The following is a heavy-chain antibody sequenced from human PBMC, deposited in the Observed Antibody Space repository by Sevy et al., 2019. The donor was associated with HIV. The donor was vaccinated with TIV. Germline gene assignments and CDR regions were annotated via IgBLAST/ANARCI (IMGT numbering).Heavy chain of an antibody. CDR2: IYLSGST. J-gene: IGHJ6*02. CDR3: ARDLGRTRYYGMHV. V-gene: IGHV4-4*02. D-gene: IGHD1-26*01. Sequence: SETLSLTCAVSGGSISSSNWWSWVRQPPGKGLEWIGEIYLSGSTNYNPSLKGRVTISVDKSKNQFSLKLSSVTAADTAVYYCARDLGRTRYYGMHVWGQGTTVTVSS. CDR1: GGSISSSNW.